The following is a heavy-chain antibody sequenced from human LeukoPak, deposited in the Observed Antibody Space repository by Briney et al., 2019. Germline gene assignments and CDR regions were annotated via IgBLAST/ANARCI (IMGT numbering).Heavy chain of an antibody. D-gene: IGHD2-15*01. J-gene: IGHJ1*01. V-gene: IGHV4-34*01. Sequence: SETLSLTCAVYGGSFSGYYWSWIRQPPGKGLEWIGEINHSGSTNYNPSLKSRVTISVDTSKNQFSLKLSSVTAADTAVYYCARGPMGQDIVVVVAATSPVYFQHWGQGTQVTVSS. CDR1: GGSFSGYY. CDR3: ARGPMGQDIVVVVAATSPVYFQH. CDR2: INHSGST.